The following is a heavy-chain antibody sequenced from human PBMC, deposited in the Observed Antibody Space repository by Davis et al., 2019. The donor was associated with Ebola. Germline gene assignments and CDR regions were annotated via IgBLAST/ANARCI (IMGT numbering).Heavy chain of an antibody. J-gene: IGHJ6*02. V-gene: IGHV4-34*01. D-gene: IGHD3-9*01. CDR2: INHSGST. CDR3: ARERANYDILTGYYYYGMDV. Sequence: PSETLSLTCAVYGGSFSGYYWSWIRQPPGKGLEWIGEINHSGSTNYNPSLKSRVTISVDTSKNQFSLKLSSVTAADTAVYYCARERANYDILTGYYYYGMDVWGQGTTVTVSS. CDR1: GGSFSGYY.